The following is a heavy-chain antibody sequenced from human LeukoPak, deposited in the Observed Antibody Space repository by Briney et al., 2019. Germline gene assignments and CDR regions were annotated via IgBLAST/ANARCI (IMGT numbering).Heavy chain of an antibody. Sequence: GGSLRLSCAASGFTFSSYSMNWVRQAPGKGLEWVSSISSSSSYIYYADSVKGRFTISRDNAKNSLYLQMNSLRAEDTAVCYCASSDYYGSGSYAYYFDYWGQGTLVTVSS. V-gene: IGHV3-21*01. J-gene: IGHJ4*02. D-gene: IGHD3-10*01. CDR1: GFTFSSYS. CDR2: ISSSSSYI. CDR3: ASSDYYGSGSYAYYFDY.